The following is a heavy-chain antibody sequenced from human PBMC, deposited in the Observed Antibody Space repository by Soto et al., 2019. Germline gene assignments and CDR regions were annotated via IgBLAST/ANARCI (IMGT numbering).Heavy chain of an antibody. D-gene: IGHD3-10*01. CDR2: IKQDGSEK. CDR1: GFTFSSYW. Sequence: PGGSLRLSCAASGFTFSSYWMSWVRQAPGKGLEWVANIKQDGSEKYNVDFVKGRFTISRDNAKNSLYLQMSSLRVEDTAVYYCARAYGSGSLSGYWGQGTLVTVSS. CDR3: ARAYGSGSLSGY. V-gene: IGHV3-7*01. J-gene: IGHJ4*02.